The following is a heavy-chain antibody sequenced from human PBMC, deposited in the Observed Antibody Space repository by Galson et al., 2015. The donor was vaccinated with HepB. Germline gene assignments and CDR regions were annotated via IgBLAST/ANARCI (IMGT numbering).Heavy chain of an antibody. Sequence: CAISGDSVSSNSAAWNWIRQSPSRGLEWLGRTYYRSKWYNDYAVSVKSRITINPDTSKNQFSLKLSSVTAADTAVYYCASDYYDSSGYHIALDYWGQGTLVTVSS. V-gene: IGHV6-1*01. CDR2: TYYRSKWYN. J-gene: IGHJ4*02. D-gene: IGHD3-22*01. CDR3: ASDYYDSSGYHIALDY. CDR1: GDSVSSNSAA.